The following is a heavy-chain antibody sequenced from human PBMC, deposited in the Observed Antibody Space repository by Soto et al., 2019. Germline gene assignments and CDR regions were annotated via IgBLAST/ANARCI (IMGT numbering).Heavy chain of an antibody. D-gene: IGHD2-2*01. CDR1: GYSFTSYW. V-gene: IGHV5-51*01. Sequence: PGESLKISCKGPGYSFTSYWIGWVRQMPGKGLEWMGIIYPGDSDTRYSPSFQGQVTISADKSISTAYLQWSSLKASDTAMYYCARHANRGYCSSTSCYGGYYFDYWGQGTLVTV. CDR2: IYPGDSDT. CDR3: ARHANRGYCSSTSCYGGYYFDY. J-gene: IGHJ4*02.